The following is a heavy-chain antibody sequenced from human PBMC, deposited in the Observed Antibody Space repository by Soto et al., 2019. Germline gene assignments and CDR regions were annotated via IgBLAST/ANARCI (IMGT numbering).Heavy chain of an antibody. Sequence: GGSLRLSCAASGFTFSSYEMNWVRQAPGKGLEWVSYISSSGSTIYYADSVKGRFTISRDNAKNSLYLQMNSLRAEDTAVYYCARAMTVTTSVYFDYWGQGTLVTVS. CDR1: GFTFSSYE. J-gene: IGHJ4*02. CDR2: ISSSGSTI. CDR3: ARAMTVTTSVYFDY. V-gene: IGHV3-48*03. D-gene: IGHD4-17*01.